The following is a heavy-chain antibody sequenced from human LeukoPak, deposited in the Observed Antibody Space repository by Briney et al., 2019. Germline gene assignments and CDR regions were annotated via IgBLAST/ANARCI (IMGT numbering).Heavy chain of an antibody. CDR1: GYTSTGYY. V-gene: IGHV1-2*02. CDR3: ARAQVCSTTSCYSYFDY. Sequence: ASVKVSCKASGYTSTGYYIHWVRQAPGQGLEWMGWINPNSGGTNYAQKFQGRVTMTRDTSISTAYMELSRLRSDDTAVYYCARAQVCSTTSCYSYFDYWGQGTLVTVSS. D-gene: IGHD2-2*02. CDR2: INPNSGGT. J-gene: IGHJ4*02.